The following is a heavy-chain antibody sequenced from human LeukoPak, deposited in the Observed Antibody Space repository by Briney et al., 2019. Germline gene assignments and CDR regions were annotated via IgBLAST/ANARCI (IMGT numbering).Heavy chain of an antibody. V-gene: IGHV4-59*01. J-gene: IGHJ6*03. CDR2: IYYSGST. CDR1: GGSISSYY. Sequence: SQTLSLTCTVSGGSISSYYWSWIRQPPGKGLEWIGYIYYSGSTNYNPSLKSRVTISVDTSKNQFSLKLSSVTAADTAVYYCARSFYYYYMDVWGKGTTVTVSS. CDR3: ARSFYYYYMDV.